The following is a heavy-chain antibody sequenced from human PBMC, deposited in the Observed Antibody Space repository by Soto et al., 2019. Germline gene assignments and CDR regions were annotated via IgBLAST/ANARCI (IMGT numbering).Heavy chain of an antibody. CDR1: GFTFTQYW. V-gene: IGHV3-7*03. CDR3: AEGQEGWPADS. CDR2: IRQDGVDK. J-gene: IGHJ5*01. Sequence: EVRLVASGGGLVQPGGSLRLSCAASGFTFTQYWMLWIRQAPGKGLEWVANIRQDGVDKFYGDSVRGRFTASRDNASNSVSLQKTSPRAEDTAVYYCAEGQEGWPADSWGQGALVTVSS.